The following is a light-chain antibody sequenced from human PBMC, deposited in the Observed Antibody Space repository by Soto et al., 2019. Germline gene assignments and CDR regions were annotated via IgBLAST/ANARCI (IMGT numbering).Light chain of an antibody. CDR3: SSYTISSTLV. V-gene: IGLV2-14*01. J-gene: IGLJ1*01. CDR2: DVT. CDR1: SSDVGGYDY. Sequence: QSVLTQPASVSGSPGQSITISCTGTSSDVGGYDYVSWYLQHPGKAPKLMIYDVTNRPSGVSNRFSGSKSGNTASLTISGLQAEDEADYYCSSYTISSTLVFGTGTKVTV.